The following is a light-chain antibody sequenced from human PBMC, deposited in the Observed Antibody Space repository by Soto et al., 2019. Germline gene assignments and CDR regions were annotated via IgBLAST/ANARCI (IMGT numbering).Light chain of an antibody. CDR2: GAS. Sequence: PGERATLSCRASERIYSAYLGWYQQKPGQAPRLLIYGASTRATGIPARFSGSGSGTEFTLTISRLEPEDSAVYYCQQYGSSPTFGGGTKVDIK. J-gene: IGKJ4*01. CDR1: ERIYSAY. CDR3: QQYGSSPT. V-gene: IGKV3-20*01.